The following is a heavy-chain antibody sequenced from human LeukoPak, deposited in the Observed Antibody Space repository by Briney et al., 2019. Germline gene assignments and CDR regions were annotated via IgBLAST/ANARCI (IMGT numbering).Heavy chain of an antibody. J-gene: IGHJ5*02. D-gene: IGHD2-15*01. CDR2: INPNSGGT. CDR3: ARESAYCSGGSCLNWFDP. Sequence: ASVKVSCKASGYTFTGYYMHWVRQAPGQGLEWMGWINPNSGGTNYAQKFQGRVTMTRDTSISTAYMELSRLRSDDTAVYYCARESAYCSGGSCLNWFDPWGQGTLVTVSP. V-gene: IGHV1-2*02. CDR1: GYTFTGYY.